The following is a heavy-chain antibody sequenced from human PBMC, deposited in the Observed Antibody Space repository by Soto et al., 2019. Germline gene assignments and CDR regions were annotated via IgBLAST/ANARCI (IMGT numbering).Heavy chain of an antibody. J-gene: IGHJ4*02. D-gene: IGHD3-10*01. CDR2: INAGNGRE. V-gene: IGHV1-3*01. Sequence: QVQLEQSGAEVKKPGASVKVSCKTSGYTFTSYTLHWVRQAPGQGLEWMGWINAGNGREKYSQRFQDRVSLSTDESATPAYMELSTFRSGGTGMYLWGGGGGWVGEASFDSWGQGTLVTVSS. CDR1: GYTFTSYT. CDR3: GGGGGWVGEASFDS.